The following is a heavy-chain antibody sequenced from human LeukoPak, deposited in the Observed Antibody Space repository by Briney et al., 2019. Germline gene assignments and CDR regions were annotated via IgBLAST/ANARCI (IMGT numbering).Heavy chain of an antibody. D-gene: IGHD4-17*01. Sequence: QSGGSLRLSCAASGFTFSSNWMHWVRQVPGKGLVWVSRINSDGSSTNYADSVKGRFTISRHNSKNTLYLQMNSLRAEDTAVYYCARGRVYGDYDPPTYYFDYWGQGTLVTVSS. CDR2: INSDGSST. CDR3: ARGRVYGDYDPPTYYFDY. J-gene: IGHJ4*02. V-gene: IGHV3-74*01. CDR1: GFTFSSNW.